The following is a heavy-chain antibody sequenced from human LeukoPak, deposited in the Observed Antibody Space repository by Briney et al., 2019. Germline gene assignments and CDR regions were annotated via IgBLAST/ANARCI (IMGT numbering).Heavy chain of an antibody. V-gene: IGHV4-30-4*01. CDR3: ARAGVTMIVVDY. CDR1: GGSFSDYNWK. Sequence: SETLSLTCAVYGGSFSDYNWKWSWIRQPPGKGLEWIGYIYYSGSTYYNPSLKSRVTISVDTSKNQFSLKLSSVTAADTAVYYCARAGVTMIVVDYWGQGTLVTVSS. CDR2: IYYSGST. J-gene: IGHJ4*02. D-gene: IGHD3-22*01.